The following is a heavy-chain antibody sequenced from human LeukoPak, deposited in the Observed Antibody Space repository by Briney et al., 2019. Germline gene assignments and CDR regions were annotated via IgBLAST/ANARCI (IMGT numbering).Heavy chain of an antibody. D-gene: IGHD3-22*01. CDR3: ARMYYYDSSGAPNWFDP. CDR2: MNPNSGNT. CDR1: GYTFTSYD. Sequence: GASVKVSCKASGYTFTSYDINWVRQAIGQGLEWMGWMNPNSGNTGYAQKFQGRVTMTRNTSITTAYMELSSLRSEDTAVYYCARMYYYDSSGAPNWFDPWGQGTLVTVSS. V-gene: IGHV1-8*01. J-gene: IGHJ5*02.